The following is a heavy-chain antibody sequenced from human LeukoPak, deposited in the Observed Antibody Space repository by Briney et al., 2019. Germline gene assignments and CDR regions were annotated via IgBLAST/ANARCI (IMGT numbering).Heavy chain of an antibody. CDR3: ARDTSAFDI. J-gene: IGHJ3*02. CDR1: GGSISSYY. Sequence: SETLSLTCSVSGGSISSYYWSWIRQPAGDGLEWIGRIDTSGSTNYNPSLKSRVTMSVDTSKNQFSLKLSSVTAADTAVYYCARDTSAFDIWGQGAMVTVSS. D-gene: IGHD2/OR15-2a*01. V-gene: IGHV4-4*07. CDR2: IDTSGST.